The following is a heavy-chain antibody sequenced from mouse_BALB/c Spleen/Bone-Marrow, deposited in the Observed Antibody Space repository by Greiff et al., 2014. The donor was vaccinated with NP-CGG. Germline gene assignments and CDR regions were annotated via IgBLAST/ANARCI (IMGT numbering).Heavy chain of an antibody. CDR2: IGPANGNT. V-gene: IGHV14-3*02. CDR1: GFNIKDTY. CDR3: ARNYGYGKSFAY. J-gene: IGHJ3*01. D-gene: IGHD2-2*01. Sequence: EVNLVESGAELVKPGASVKLSCTASGFNIKDTYMHWVKQRPEQGLEWIGRIGPANGNTKYDPKFQGKATITADTSSNTAYLQLSSLTSEDTAVYYCARNYGYGKSFAYWGQGTLVTVSA.